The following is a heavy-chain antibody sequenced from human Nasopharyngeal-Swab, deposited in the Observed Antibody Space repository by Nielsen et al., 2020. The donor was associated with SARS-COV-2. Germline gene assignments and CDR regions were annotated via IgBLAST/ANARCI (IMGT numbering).Heavy chain of an antibody. V-gene: IGHV3-72*01. Sequence: GGSLRLSCAASGFIFSDHYMDWVRQAPGKGLEWVGRTRDKANRYTTEYAASVKGRFTISRDDSKNSLYLQMNSLETEDTAVYYCARDHISITMIVVVIPDAFDIWGQGTMVTVSS. CDR1: GFIFSDHY. CDR3: ARDHISITMIVVVIPDAFDI. D-gene: IGHD3-22*01. CDR2: TRDKANRYTT. J-gene: IGHJ3*02.